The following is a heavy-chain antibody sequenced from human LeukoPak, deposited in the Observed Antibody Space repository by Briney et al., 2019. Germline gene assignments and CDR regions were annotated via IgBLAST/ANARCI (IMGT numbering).Heavy chain of an antibody. CDR1: GFSLSTSGVG. CDR2: IYWDDDK. CDR3: AHRGTVTTRYVYFDY. Sequence: KESGPTLVKPTQTLTLTCTFSGFSLSTSGVGVGWIRQPPGKALEWLALIYWDDDKRYSPSLKSRLTITKDSSKNQVVLTMTNVDVVDTATYYCAHRGTVTTRYVYFDYWGQGTLVTVSS. J-gene: IGHJ4*02. V-gene: IGHV2-5*02. D-gene: IGHD4-17*01.